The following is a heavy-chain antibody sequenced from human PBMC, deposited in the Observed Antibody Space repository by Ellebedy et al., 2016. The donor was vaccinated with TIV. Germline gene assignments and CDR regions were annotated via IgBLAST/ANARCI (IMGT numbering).Heavy chain of an antibody. CDR1: GGSIGRYF. V-gene: IGHV4-59*01. Sequence: MPSETLSLTCSVSGGSIGRYFWTWIRQSPEKGIEWIGYVFSSGYTNYNPSLESRVTISIDPSKGQFSLRRTSVTAADTAVYYCARCETGSCSGWCNWLDPWGQGTLVTVSS. CDR3: ARCETGSCSGWCNWLDP. D-gene: IGHD2-15*01. CDR2: VFSSGYT. J-gene: IGHJ5*02.